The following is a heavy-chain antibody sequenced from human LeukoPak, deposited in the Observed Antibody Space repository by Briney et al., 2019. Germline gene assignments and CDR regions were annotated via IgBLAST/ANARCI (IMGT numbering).Heavy chain of an antibody. J-gene: IGHJ4*02. D-gene: IGHD4-17*01. V-gene: IGHV3-23*01. Sequence: GGSLRLSCEAAGFSFRDYPMGWVRRASGKRLEWVSGISAGADVIFYADPVKGRFTISRDNSKNTLYLQMNSLRAEDTAVYYCAKDWDLYGARRYFDYWGQGTLVTVSS. CDR3: AKDWDLYGARRYFDY. CDR1: GFSFRDYP. CDR2: ISAGADVI.